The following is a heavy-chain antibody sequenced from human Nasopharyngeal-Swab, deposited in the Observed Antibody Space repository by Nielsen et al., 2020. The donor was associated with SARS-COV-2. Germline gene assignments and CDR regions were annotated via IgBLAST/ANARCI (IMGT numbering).Heavy chain of an antibody. V-gene: IGHV3-30*03. CDR2: VSYDRADK. Sequence: GESLKISCAASGFTFSNAWMSWVRQAPGKGLEWVAFVSYDRADKYYADSVKGRFTISRDNSRNTVYLQINSLRAEDTAVYFCARGNGSPTYFEYWGQGTLVTVSS. CDR3: ARGNGSPTYFEY. CDR1: GFTFSNAW. D-gene: IGHD1-26*01. J-gene: IGHJ4*02.